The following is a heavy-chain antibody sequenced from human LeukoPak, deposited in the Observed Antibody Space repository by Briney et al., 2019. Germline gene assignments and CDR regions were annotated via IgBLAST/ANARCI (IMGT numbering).Heavy chain of an antibody. Sequence: PSETLSLTCTVSGGSISSYYWSWIRQPPGQGLEWIGYIYYSGSTNYNPSLKSRVTMSVDTSKNQFSLKLSSVTAADTAVYYCASSPLDSSGYYENRYWGQGTLVTVSS. CDR1: GGSISSYY. J-gene: IGHJ4*02. V-gene: IGHV4-59*12. CDR2: IYYSGST. D-gene: IGHD3-22*01. CDR3: ASSPLDSSGYYENRY.